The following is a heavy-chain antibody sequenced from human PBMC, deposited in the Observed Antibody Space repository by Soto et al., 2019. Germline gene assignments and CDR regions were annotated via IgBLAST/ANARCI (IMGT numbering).Heavy chain of an antibody. CDR3: ARTRGDQGGEMGSFDY. J-gene: IGHJ4*02. Sequence: SETLSLTCTVSGGSINSGDYYWSWIRQPPGKGLEWIGYIYYSGSTYYNPSLKSRVTISADTSKNQFSLKLSSVTAADTAVYFCARTRGDQGGEMGSFDYWGQGTLVTVSS. V-gene: IGHV4-30-4*01. CDR2: IYYSGST. D-gene: IGHD3-10*01. CDR1: GGSINSGDYY.